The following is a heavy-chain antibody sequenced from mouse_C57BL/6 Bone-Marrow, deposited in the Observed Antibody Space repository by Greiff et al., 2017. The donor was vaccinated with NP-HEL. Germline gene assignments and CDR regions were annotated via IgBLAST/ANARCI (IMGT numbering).Heavy chain of an antibody. CDR3: ARQLGFAY. CDR2: ISNGGGST. J-gene: IGHJ3*01. CDR1: GFTFSDYY. Sequence: EVQVVESGGGLVQPGGSLKLSCAASGFTFSDYYMYWVRQTPEKRLEWVAYISNGGGSTYYPDTVKGRFTISRDNAKNTLYLQMSRLKSEDTAMYYCARQLGFAYWGQGTLVTVSA. V-gene: IGHV5-12*01. D-gene: IGHD4-1*01.